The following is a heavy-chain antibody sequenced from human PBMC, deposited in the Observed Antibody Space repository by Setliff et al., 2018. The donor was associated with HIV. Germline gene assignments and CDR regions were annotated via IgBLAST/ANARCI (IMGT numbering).Heavy chain of an antibody. CDR2: ISYDSSDT. CDR1: GFTISNHA. V-gene: IGHV3-23*01. J-gene: IGHJ4*02. Sequence: SCAASGFTISNHAMSWVRQAPGKGLEWVSSISYDSSDTFYSGSVKGRFTISRDNSRNTLYLQMNSLRTEDTAVYYCVLGGLSSGWGVNWGQGTLVTVSS. D-gene: IGHD6-19*01. CDR3: VLGGLSSGWGVN.